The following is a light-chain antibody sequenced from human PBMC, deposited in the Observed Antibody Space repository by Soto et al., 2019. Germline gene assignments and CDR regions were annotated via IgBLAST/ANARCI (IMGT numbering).Light chain of an antibody. Sequence: QSALAQPASVSGSPGQPITISCTGTSNDVGGYYYVSWYQQYPGKAPKLMIYEVSNRPSGVSNRFSGSKSGNTASLTISGLQAEDEADYYCSSYTSSNIYVFGSGTKVTVL. CDR1: SNDVGGYYY. J-gene: IGLJ1*01. CDR2: EVS. CDR3: SSYTSSNIYV. V-gene: IGLV2-14*01.